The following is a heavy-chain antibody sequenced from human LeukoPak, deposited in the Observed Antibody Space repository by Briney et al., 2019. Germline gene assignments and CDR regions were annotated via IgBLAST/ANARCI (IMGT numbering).Heavy chain of an antibody. Sequence: PGGSLRLSCAASGFTFSGYAMSWVRQAPGKGLEWVSDIVGGGGTTFYADSVKGRFTISRDNSKNTVYLQMNSLRAEDTAVYFCAKARLSTGWAYNDNWGQGTLVTVSS. J-gene: IGHJ4*02. V-gene: IGHV3-23*01. CDR1: GFTFSGYA. CDR2: IVGGGGTT. D-gene: IGHD6-19*01. CDR3: AKARLSTGWAYNDN.